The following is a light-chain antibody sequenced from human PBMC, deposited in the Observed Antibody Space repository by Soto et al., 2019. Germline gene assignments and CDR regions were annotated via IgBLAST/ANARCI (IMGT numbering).Light chain of an antibody. J-gene: IGKJ1*01. V-gene: IGKV1-5*03. CDR3: LQYSDESWT. CDR2: EAS. Sequence: IQMTQSPSTLSASVGDRVTITCRASESISRYLAWYQQKPGKAPNLLIYEASTLHGGVPSRFSGSASGTEFTLTIRSLQPDDFATYHCLQYSDESWTFGQGTKVEIK. CDR1: ESISRY.